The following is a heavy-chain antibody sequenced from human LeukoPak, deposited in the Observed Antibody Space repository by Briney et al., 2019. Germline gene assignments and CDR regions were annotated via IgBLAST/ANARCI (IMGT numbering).Heavy chain of an antibody. CDR2: INPSGGST. Sequence: GASVKVSCKASGYTFTSYYMHWVRQAPGQGLEWMGIINPSGGSTSYAQKFQGRVTMTRDTSTSTVYMELSSLRPEDTAVYYCARVGLWEEWFYYYYMDVWGKGTTVTVSS. CDR3: ARVGLWEEWFYYYYMDV. D-gene: IGHD3-3*01. CDR1: GYTFTSYY. J-gene: IGHJ6*03. V-gene: IGHV1-46*01.